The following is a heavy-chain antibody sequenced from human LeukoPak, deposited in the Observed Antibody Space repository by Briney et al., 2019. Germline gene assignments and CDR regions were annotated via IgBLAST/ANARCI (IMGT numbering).Heavy chain of an antibody. J-gene: IGHJ4*02. Sequence: GRFLRLSCAASGFTFSRYGLHWVRQAPAKGLEWVALISYNGHNKYYADSVKGRFTISRDNSKNTLYLQMNSLRAEDTAVYYCAKDLEVPILDYWGQGTLVTVSS. CDR1: GFTFSRYG. CDR3: AKDLEVPILDY. CDR2: ISYNGHNK. D-gene: IGHD1-1*01. V-gene: IGHV3-30*18.